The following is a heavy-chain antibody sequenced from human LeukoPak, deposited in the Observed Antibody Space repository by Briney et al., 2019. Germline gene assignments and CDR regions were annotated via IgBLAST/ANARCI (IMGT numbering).Heavy chain of an antibody. CDR1: GLAFSAYK. Sequence: GGSMRLSCAASGLAFSAYKMHRVRQAPRKGLVWVSRISTDGYTTDYADFVQGRFTASRDNTKNTWSLEMNSLRAEDTAVYYCVVGGSPGYWGQGTLVTVSS. CDR3: VVGGSPGY. D-gene: IGHD2-15*01. J-gene: IGHJ4*02. CDR2: ISTDGYTT. V-gene: IGHV3-74*01.